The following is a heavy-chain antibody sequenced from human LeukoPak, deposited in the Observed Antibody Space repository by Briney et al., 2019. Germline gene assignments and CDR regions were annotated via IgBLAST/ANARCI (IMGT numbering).Heavy chain of an antibody. CDR3: ARDLHYYVAMDV. Sequence: PGGSLRLSCAACGFTVSSNYISWVRPAPGKGLEGVAVIYSGGSTYYADSVKGRFTISRDNSKNTLYLQMNSMRAEDTALYYCARDLHYYVAMDVWGQGTTVTVCS. CDR2: IYSGGST. V-gene: IGHV3-53*01. D-gene: IGHD3-10*02. CDR1: GFTVSSNY. J-gene: IGHJ6*02.